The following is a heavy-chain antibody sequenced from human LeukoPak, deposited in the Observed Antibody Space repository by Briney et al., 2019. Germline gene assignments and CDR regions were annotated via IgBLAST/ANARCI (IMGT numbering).Heavy chain of an antibody. Sequence: SVEVSCKASGGTFSSYAISWVRQAPGQGLEGMGRIIPIFGTANYAQKFQGRVTITTDESTSTAYMELSSLRSEDTAVYYCARGDIVATSYMDVWGKGTTVTVSS. CDR1: GGTFSSYA. V-gene: IGHV1-69*05. CDR2: IIPIFGTA. J-gene: IGHJ6*03. D-gene: IGHD5-12*01. CDR3: ARGDIVATSYMDV.